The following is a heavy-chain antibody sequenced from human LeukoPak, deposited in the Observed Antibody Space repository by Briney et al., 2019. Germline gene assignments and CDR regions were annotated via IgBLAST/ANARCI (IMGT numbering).Heavy chain of an antibody. CDR1: GGSINSKSLY. V-gene: IGHV4-39*06. J-gene: IGHJ3*01. CDR3: ATSGDYEEFQT. D-gene: IGHD3-16*01. Sequence: SETLSLTCTVSGGSINSKSLYWGWIRQPPGKRWEWIGSVYYSGTTYYNPSLKSRLSVSIDTSKNQFHLTLESVTAADMALYYCATSGDYEEFQTWGHGTMLIVSS. CDR2: VYYSGTT.